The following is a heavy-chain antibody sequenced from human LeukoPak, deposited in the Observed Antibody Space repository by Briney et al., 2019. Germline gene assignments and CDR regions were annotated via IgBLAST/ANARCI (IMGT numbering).Heavy chain of an antibody. J-gene: IGHJ4*02. D-gene: IGHD3-22*01. V-gene: IGHV4-30-4*01. CDR3: ASSGYAFREFDN. Sequence: PSETLSLTCTVSGGSISSGGYYWSWIRQPPGTGLEWIGYVYYSGTTYDNPSLKTRLAISVDKSQNQFSLKLTSVTAADTAVYYCASSGYAFREFDNWGQGTLVTVS. CDR1: GGSISSGGYY. CDR2: VYYSGTT.